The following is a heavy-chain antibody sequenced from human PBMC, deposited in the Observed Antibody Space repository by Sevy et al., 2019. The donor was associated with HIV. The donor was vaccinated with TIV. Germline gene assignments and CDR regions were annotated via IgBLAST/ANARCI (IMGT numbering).Heavy chain of an antibody. CDR1: GFSFSIYS. CDR2: IGTGNSDVYI. V-gene: IGHV3-21*01. Sequence: GGSLRLSCAASGFSFSIYSMNWVRQAPGKGLEWVSSIGTGNSDVYIYYAASVKGRFTISRDNAKSSLHLQMSSLRGEDTAVYYCARVTGTEALDAFDIWGQGTMVTVSS. CDR3: ARVTGTEALDAFDI. D-gene: IGHD1-1*01. J-gene: IGHJ3*02.